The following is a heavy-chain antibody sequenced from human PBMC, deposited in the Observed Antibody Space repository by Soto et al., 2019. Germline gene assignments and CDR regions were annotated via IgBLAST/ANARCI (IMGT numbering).Heavy chain of an antibody. V-gene: IGHV4-31*03. CDR2: IYYSGST. CDR3: ARVGFKWLRLSAFDI. CDR1: GGSISSGGYY. J-gene: IGHJ3*02. D-gene: IGHD5-12*01. Sequence: QVQLQESDPGLVKPSQTLSLTCTVSGGSISSGGYYWSWIRQHPGKGLEWIGYIYYSGSTYYNPSLKSRVTISVDTSKNQFSLKLSSVTAADTAVYYCARVGFKWLRLSAFDIWGQGTMVTVSS.